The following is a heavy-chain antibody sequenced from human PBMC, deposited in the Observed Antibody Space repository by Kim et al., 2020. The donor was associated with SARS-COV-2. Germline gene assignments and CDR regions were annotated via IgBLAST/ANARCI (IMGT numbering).Heavy chain of an antibody. J-gene: IGHJ4*02. Sequence: KCRFTISRDNSKNTLYLQMNSLRAEDTAVYYCARGGDIVVVVAATLFLDYWGQGTLVTVSS. D-gene: IGHD2-15*01. V-gene: IGHV3-30*07. CDR3: ARGGDIVVVVAATLFLDY.